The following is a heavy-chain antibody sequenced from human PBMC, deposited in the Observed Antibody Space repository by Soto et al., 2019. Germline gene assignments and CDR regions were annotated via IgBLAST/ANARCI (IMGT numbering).Heavy chain of an antibody. CDR3: ARASYYHYGMDV. J-gene: IGHJ6*02. V-gene: IGHV3-11*01. Sequence: GGSLRLSCAASGFIFNDYYMSWIRQAPGKGLEWVSYISDSGTAIYYADSVKGRFTISRDNAKNSLYLQMNSLRAEDTAIYYCARASYYHYGMDVWGQGTTVTVSS. CDR1: GFIFNDYY. CDR2: ISDSGTAI.